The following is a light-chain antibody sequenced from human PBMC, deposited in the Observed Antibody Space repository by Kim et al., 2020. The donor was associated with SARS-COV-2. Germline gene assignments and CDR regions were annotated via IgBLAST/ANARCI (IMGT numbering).Light chain of an antibody. CDR1: SGSIASNY. V-gene: IGLV6-57*01. CDR3: QSYDSSKWV. CDR2: EDN. Sequence: KTVTISCTRSSGSIASNYVQWYQQRPGSSPTPVIYEDNQRPSGVPDRFSGSIDSSSNSAALSISGLKTEDEADYYCQSYDSSKWVFGGGTQLTVL. J-gene: IGLJ3*02.